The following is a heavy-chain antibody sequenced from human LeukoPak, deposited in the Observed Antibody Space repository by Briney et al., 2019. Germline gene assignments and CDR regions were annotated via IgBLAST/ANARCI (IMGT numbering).Heavy chain of an antibody. D-gene: IGHD4-23*01. CDR2: ISSSGKYI. CDR3: VREDYGGNSVFDS. Sequence: GGSLRLSCAASRFTFSIYIMNWFRQAPLKGLEWVSFISSSGKYIYYPALVNGRFTISRDNAKNSLSLQMNSLRAEDTAVYYCVREDYGGNSVFDSWRQGTLVTVCS. V-gene: IGHV3-21*01. CDR1: RFTFSIYI. J-gene: IGHJ4*02.